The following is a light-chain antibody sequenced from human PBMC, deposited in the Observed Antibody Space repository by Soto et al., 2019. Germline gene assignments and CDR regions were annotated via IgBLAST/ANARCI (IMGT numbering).Light chain of an antibody. J-gene: IGKJ5*01. Sequence: EIVMTQSPATLSVSPGERATLSCSASQSVSSNLAWYQQKPGQAPRLLIYGASTRATGIPARFSGSESGTEFTLTISSLQSEDFAVYYCQQYNNWLITFGQGTRLEIK. CDR3: QQYNNWLIT. CDR2: GAS. CDR1: QSVSSN. V-gene: IGKV3-15*01.